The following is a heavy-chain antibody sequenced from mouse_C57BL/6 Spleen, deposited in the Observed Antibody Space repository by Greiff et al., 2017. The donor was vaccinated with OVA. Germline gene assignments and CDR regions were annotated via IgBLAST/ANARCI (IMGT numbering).Heavy chain of an antibody. J-gene: IGHJ2*01. D-gene: IGHD1-3*01. CDR1: GYSITSGYD. CDR2: ISYSGST. CDR3: AREVGEGHFDY. V-gene: IGHV3-1*01. Sequence: VQLQQSGPGMVKPSQSLSLTCTVTGYSITSGYDWHWIRHFPGNKLEWMGYISYSGSTNYNPSLKSRISITHDTSKNHFFLKLNSVTTEDTATYYCAREVGEGHFDYWGQGTTLTVSS.